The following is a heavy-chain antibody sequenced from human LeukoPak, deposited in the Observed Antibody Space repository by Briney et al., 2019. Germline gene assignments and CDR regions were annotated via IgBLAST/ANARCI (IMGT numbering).Heavy chain of an antibody. CDR1: GFIFSRYW. V-gene: IGHV3-7*01. CDR2: IKQDGSEK. CDR3: ARVGLLWYWETIH. J-gene: IGHJ4*02. Sequence: GGSLRLSCAASGFIFSRYWMSWIRQAPGKGLEWVANIKQDGSEKYYVDSVKGRFTISRDNAKNSLYLQMNSLGAEDTAVYYCARVGLLWYWETIHWGQGTLVTVSS. D-gene: IGHD3-10*01.